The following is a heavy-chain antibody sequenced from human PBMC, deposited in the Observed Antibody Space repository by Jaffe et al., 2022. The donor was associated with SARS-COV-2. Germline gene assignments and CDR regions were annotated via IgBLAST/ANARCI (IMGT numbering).Heavy chain of an antibody. CDR1: GGSISSGSYY. V-gene: IGHV4-61*02. Sequence: QVQLQESGPGLVKPSQTLSLTCTVSGGSISSGSYYWSWIRQPAGKGLEWIGRIYTSGSTNYNPSLKSRVTISVDTSKNQFSLKLSSVTAADTAVYYCARDESDSRGYYYYGMDVWGQGTTVTVSS. D-gene: IGHD2-21*02. J-gene: IGHJ6*02. CDR3: ARDESDSRGYYYYGMDV. CDR2: IYTSGST.